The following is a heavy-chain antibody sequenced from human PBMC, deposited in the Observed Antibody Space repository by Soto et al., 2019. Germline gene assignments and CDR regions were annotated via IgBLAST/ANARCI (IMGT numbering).Heavy chain of an antibody. Sequence: GASVKVSCKASGGTFSSYAISWVRQAPGQGLEWMGGIIPIFGTANYAQKFQGRVTITADKSTSTAYMELSSLRSEDTAVYYCASDTVLRYFDWGYYYGMDVWGQGTTVTSP. CDR1: GGTFSSYA. CDR3: ASDTVLRYFDWGYYYGMDV. CDR2: IIPIFGTA. D-gene: IGHD3-9*01. J-gene: IGHJ6*02. V-gene: IGHV1-69*06.